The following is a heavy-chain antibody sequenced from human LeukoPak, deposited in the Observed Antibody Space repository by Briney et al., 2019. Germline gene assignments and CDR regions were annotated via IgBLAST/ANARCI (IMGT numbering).Heavy chain of an antibody. V-gene: IGHV3-21*01. CDR2: ISSSSSYI. Sequence: GGSLRLSCAASGFTFSSYSMNWVRQAPGKGLEWVSSISSSSSYIYYADSVKGRFTISRDNAKNSLYLQMNSLRPQDTPVYYFARDLRLSAAAVIRSPAYWCQGTLITVS. D-gene: IGHD6-13*01. CDR1: GFTFSSYS. CDR3: ARDLRLSAAAVIRSPAY. J-gene: IGHJ4*02.